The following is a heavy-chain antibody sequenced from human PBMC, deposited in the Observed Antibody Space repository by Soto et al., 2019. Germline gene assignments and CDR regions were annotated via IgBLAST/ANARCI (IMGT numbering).Heavy chain of an antibody. CDR3: ARGRRVAAYETDAFDI. Sequence: QVQLVQSGAEVKKPGASVKVSCKASGYTFTSYAMHWVRQAPGQRLEWMGWINAGNGNTKYSQKFQGRVTITRDTSARTAYKELSSLRDEDTAVYDCARGRRVAAYETDAFDIWGQGTLVTVSS. J-gene: IGHJ3*02. D-gene: IGHD3-22*01. CDR2: INAGNGNT. V-gene: IGHV1-3*01. CDR1: GYTFTSYA.